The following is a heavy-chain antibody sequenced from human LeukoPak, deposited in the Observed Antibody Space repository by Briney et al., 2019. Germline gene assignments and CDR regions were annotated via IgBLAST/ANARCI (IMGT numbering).Heavy chain of an antibody. J-gene: IGHJ4*02. CDR1: GYTFTGYY. V-gene: IGHV1-2*02. CDR2: INPNSGST. Sequence: GASVKVSCKASGYTFTGYYMHWVRQAPGQGLEWMGWINPNSGSTNYAQKFQGRVTMTRDTSISTAYMELSRLRFDDTAVSYCARETEENDSSGHPDYWGQVTLVTVSS. CDR3: ARETEENDSSGHPDY. D-gene: IGHD3-22*01.